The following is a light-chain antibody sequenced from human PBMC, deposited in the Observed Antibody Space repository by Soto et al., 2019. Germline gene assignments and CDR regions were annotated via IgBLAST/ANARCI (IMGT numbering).Light chain of an antibody. CDR3: SSYIGVSTHVV. V-gene: IGLV2-14*01. CDR1: SSDVGAFDY. CDR2: EVT. J-gene: IGLJ2*01. Sequence: QSVLTQPASVSGSPGQSITISCTEASSDVGAFDYVSWYRQDPGKAPKLLIYEVTNRPSGVSNRFSGSKSGSTASLTISGLQAEDEADYYCSSYIGVSTHVVFGGGTQLTVL.